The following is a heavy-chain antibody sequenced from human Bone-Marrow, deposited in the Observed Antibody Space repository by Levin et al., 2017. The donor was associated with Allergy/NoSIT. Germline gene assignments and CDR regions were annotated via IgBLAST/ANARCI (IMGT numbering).Heavy chain of an antibody. V-gene: IGHV4-59*11. CDR1: GDPINSHY. J-gene: IGHJ4*02. CDR2: IYYSGGT. CDR3: ARGYDFWSGYFEY. Sequence: SQTLSLTCSVSGDPINSHYWSWLRQSPGKGLEWIGYIYYSGGTNYNPSLKSRVTISVDTSKTQFSLKLSSVTAADTAKYYCARGYDFWSGYFEYWGQGILVTVSS. D-gene: IGHD3-3*01.